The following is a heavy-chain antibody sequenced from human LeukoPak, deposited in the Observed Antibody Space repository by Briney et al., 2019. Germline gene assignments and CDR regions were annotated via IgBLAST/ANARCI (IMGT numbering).Heavy chain of an antibody. CDR3: ARHAWFDP. J-gene: IGHJ5*02. CDR1: GYSISSGYY. CDR2: IYHSGST. Sequence: SETLSLTCAVSGYSISSGYYWGWIRQPPGKGLEWIGSIYHSGSTNYNPSLKSRVTISVDTSKNQFSLKLSSVTAADTAVYYCARHAWFDPWGQGTLVTVSS. V-gene: IGHV4-38-2*01.